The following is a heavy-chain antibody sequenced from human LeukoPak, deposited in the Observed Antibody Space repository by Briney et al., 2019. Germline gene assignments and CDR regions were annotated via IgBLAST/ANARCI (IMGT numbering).Heavy chain of an antibody. V-gene: IGHV1-46*01. D-gene: IGHD3-22*01. CDR3: TGEYYDSDGYYSY. J-gene: IGHJ4*02. Sequence: ASVKVSCKASGYTFTNYHMHWVRQAPGQGLEWMGIMTPSGGATSYAQKFQGRVTMTRDTSTSTVYTELSSLRSEDTAVYYCTGEYYDSDGYYSYWGQGTLVTVSS. CDR1: GYTFTNYH. CDR2: MTPSGGAT.